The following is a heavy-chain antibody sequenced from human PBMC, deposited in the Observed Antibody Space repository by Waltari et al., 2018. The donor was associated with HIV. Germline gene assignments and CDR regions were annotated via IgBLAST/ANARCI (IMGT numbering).Heavy chain of an antibody. CDR3: ARLYSTGRVDY. V-gene: IGHV5-51*01. CDR1: GYSFATYR. J-gene: IGHJ4*02. CDR2: SYTGYSDA. D-gene: IGHD6-19*01. Sequence: EVQLAQSGAEVKKPGESLKISCTGSGYSFATYRICWVRQMPGKGLEWVGTSYTGYSDAQFRPSFQGQGVISTDKPTSTGYLRWSSLRASDSGIYYCARLYSTGRVDYWGQGTLVTVSS.